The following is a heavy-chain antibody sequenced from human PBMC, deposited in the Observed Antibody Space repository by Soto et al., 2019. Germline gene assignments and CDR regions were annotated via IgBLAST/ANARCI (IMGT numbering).Heavy chain of an antibody. D-gene: IGHD6-19*01. V-gene: IGHV5-51*01. CDR3: ARHAVYSSGRHYGMDV. Sequence: PGESLKISCKGSGYSFTSYWIGWVRQMPGKGLEWMGIIYPGDSDTRYSPSFQGQVTISADKSISTAYLQWSSLKASDTAMYYCARHAVYSSGRHYGMDVWGQGTTVTSP. CDR1: GYSFTSYW. CDR2: IYPGDSDT. J-gene: IGHJ6*02.